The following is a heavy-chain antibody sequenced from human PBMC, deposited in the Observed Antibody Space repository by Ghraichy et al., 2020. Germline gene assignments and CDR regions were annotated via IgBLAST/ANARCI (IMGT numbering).Heavy chain of an antibody. J-gene: IGHJ4*02. V-gene: IGHV3-21*01. CDR1: GFTFSSYS. CDR3: ARDVATIIPFDY. Sequence: GGSLRLSCAASGFTFSSYSMNWVRQAPGKGLEWVSSISSSSSYIYYADSVKGRFTISRDNAKNSLYLQMNSLRAEDTAVYYWARDVATIIPFDYWGQGTLVTVSS. D-gene: IGHD5-12*01. CDR2: ISSSSSYI.